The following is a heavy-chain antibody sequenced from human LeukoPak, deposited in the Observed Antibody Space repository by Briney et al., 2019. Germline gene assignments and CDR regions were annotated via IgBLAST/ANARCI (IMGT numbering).Heavy chain of an antibody. V-gene: IGHV3-23*01. CDR2: ISGSGGST. CDR3: AKDRSGGGDYYFGMDV. D-gene: IGHD6-19*01. CDR1: GFTFSSYA. J-gene: IGHJ6*02. Sequence: PGGSLRLSCAASGFTFSSYAMNWVRQAPGKGLEWVSSISGSGGSTYYADSVKGRFTISRDNSQNTLYLQMNSLRTEDTAVYYCAKDRSGGGDYYFGMDVWGPGTTVTVSS.